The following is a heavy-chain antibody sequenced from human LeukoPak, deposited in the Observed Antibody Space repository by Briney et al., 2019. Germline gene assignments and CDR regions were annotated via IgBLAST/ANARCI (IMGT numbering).Heavy chain of an antibody. Sequence: RASVKVSCKASGGTFSSYAISWVRQAPGQGLKWMGRIIPIFGTANYAQKFQGRVTITTDESTSTAYMELSSLRSEDTAVYYCARDILYGSGARTPDYWGQGTLVTVSS. D-gene: IGHD3-10*01. CDR1: GGTFSSYA. CDR3: ARDILYGSGARTPDY. J-gene: IGHJ4*02. CDR2: IIPIFGTA. V-gene: IGHV1-69*05.